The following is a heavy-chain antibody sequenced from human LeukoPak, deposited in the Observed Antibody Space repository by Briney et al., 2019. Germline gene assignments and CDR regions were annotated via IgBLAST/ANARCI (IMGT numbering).Heavy chain of an antibody. V-gene: IGHV3-15*01. Sequence: PGESLRLSCAASGFTFTNAWMNWVRQAPGKGLEWVGRIKSKSDGCTTDYAAPVNGRFTISRDDSINMVYLQMNSLKTEDTGVYFCVSGDDSWGQGTLVTVSS. CDR3: VSGDDS. J-gene: IGHJ4*02. CDR2: IKSKSDGCTT. CDR1: GFTFTNAW.